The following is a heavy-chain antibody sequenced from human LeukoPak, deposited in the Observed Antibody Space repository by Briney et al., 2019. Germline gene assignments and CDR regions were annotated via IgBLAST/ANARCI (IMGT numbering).Heavy chain of an antibody. V-gene: IGHV2-5*01. J-gene: IGHJ4*02. CDR2: IYWNDDK. CDR3: AHSNYYYDSSGMSLLFDY. D-gene: IGHD3-22*01. CDR1: GGSISSGDYY. Sequence: QTLSLTCTVSGGSISSGDYYWSWIRQPPGKGLEWLALIYWNDDKRYSPSLKSRLTITKDTSKNQVVLTMTNMDPVDTATYYCAHSNYYYDSSGMSLLFDYWGQGTLVTVSS.